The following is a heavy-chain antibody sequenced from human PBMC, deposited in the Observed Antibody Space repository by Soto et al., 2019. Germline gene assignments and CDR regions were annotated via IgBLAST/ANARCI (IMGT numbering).Heavy chain of an antibody. Sequence: QVQLVESGGGVVQPGRSLRLSCAASGFTFSSYGMHWVRQAPGKGLEWVAVISYDGSNKYYADSVKGRFTISRDNSKNTLYLQMNSLRAEDTAVYYCAKCIAVAGNYRPLVNWRGVDYWGQGTLVTVSS. V-gene: IGHV3-30*18. CDR2: ISYDGSNK. J-gene: IGHJ4*02. D-gene: IGHD6-19*01. CDR3: AKCIAVAGNYRPLVNWRGVDY. CDR1: GFTFSSYG.